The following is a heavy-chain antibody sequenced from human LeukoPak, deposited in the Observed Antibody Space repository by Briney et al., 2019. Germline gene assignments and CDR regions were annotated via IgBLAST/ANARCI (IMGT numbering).Heavy chain of an antibody. CDR2: ISTNGGST. V-gene: IGHV3-64*02. J-gene: IGHJ4*02. Sequence: PGGSPRLSCAASGFTFSSYAMHWVRQAPGKGLEYVSGISTNGGSTYYADSVKGRFTISRDNSKNTLFLQMGSLRAEDMAVYYCARGGGRNTTMVWAFDYWGQGTLVTVSS. CDR1: GFTFSSYA. D-gene: IGHD5-18*01. CDR3: ARGGGRNTTMVWAFDY.